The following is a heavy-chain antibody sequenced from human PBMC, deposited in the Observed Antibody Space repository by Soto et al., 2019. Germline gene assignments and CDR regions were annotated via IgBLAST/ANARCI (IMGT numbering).Heavy chain of an antibody. Sequence: QITLKESGPTLVKPTQTLTLTCTFSGFSLSTSGVGVGWIRQPPGKALEWLALIYWDDDKRYSPSLKSRLTITKDTSKTQVVLTMTNMDPVDTATYYCARQITYYYDSSGYYWLDYWGQGTLVTVSS. CDR2: IYWDDDK. CDR1: GFSLSTSGVG. CDR3: ARQITYYYDSSGYYWLDY. J-gene: IGHJ4*02. D-gene: IGHD3-22*01. V-gene: IGHV2-5*02.